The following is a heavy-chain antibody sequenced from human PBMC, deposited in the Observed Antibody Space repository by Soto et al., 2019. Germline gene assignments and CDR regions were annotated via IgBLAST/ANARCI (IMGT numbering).Heavy chain of an antibody. CDR1: GFTFSSYW. CDR2: IKHDGSER. Sequence: PGGSLRLSCAASGFTFSSYWMSWVRQAPGKGLGWVANIKHDGSERYYVDSVKGRFTISRDNAKNSLYLQMNSLRAEDTAVYYCARVLPAGIAAAGGEGYNWFDPWGQGTLVTVSS. J-gene: IGHJ5*02. CDR3: ARVLPAGIAAAGGEGYNWFDP. D-gene: IGHD6-13*01. V-gene: IGHV3-7*03.